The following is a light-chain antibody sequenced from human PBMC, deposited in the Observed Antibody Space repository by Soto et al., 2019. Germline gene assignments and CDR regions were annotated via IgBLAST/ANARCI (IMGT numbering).Light chain of an antibody. CDR3: QQYNSYSQT. J-gene: IGKJ1*01. CDR1: QTISNW. CDR2: KAS. Sequence: DIQMTQSPSSLSASVCDRVTITCLASQTISNWLAWYQQKPGKAPKLLIYKASTLESGVPSRFSGSGSGTEFTLTISSLQPEDFATYYCQQYNSYSQTFGQGTKVDIK. V-gene: IGKV1-5*03.